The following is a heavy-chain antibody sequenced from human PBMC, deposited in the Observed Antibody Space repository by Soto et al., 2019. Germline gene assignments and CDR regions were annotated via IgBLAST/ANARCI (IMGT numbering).Heavy chain of an antibody. CDR2: VYYSGST. J-gene: IGHJ6*02. V-gene: IGHV4-30-4*01. D-gene: IGHD3-3*01. Sequence: PSETLSLTCTVSGGSISSGDYYWSWIRQPPGKGLEWIGYVYYSGSTYYNPSLKSRVTISVDTSKNQFSLKLSSVTAADTAVYYCARGDRAGVVRRYYGMDVWGQGTTVTVSS. CDR3: ARGDRAGVVRRYYGMDV. CDR1: GGSISSGDYY.